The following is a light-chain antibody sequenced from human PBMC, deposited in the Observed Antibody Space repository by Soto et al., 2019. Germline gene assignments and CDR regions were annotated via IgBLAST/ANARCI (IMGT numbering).Light chain of an antibody. J-gene: IGKJ5*01. Sequence: EIVLTQSPATLSLSPVERATLSCMASQSVSSYLAWYQQEPGQAPRLLIYDASNRATGIPARFSGSGSGTDFTLTISSLEPEDFAVYYCQHRSNWPPITFGQGTRLEIK. V-gene: IGKV3-11*01. CDR2: DAS. CDR1: QSVSSY. CDR3: QHRSNWPPIT.